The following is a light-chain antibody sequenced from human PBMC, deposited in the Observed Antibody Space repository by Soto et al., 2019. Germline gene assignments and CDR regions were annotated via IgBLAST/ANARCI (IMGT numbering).Light chain of an antibody. Sequence: EIVLTQSPGTLSLSPGERATLSCRASQSVNTNLAWYQQKPGQAPRLLISGASSRATGIPDRFSGSGSGTDFTLTISRLEPEDFALYYCQQYGHSPITFGQGTRLVIK. CDR2: GAS. CDR3: QQYGHSPIT. CDR1: QSVNTN. J-gene: IGKJ5*01. V-gene: IGKV3-20*01.